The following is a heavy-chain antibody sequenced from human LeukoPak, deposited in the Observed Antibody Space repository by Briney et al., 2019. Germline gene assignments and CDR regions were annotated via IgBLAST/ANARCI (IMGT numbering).Heavy chain of an antibody. CDR1: GYTFTGYY. CDR2: INPNSGGT. V-gene: IGHV1-2*02. D-gene: IGHD3-22*01. Sequence: ASVKVSCKASGYTFTGYYMHWLRQAPGQGLEWVGWINPNSGGTNYAQKFQGRVTMTRDTSISTAYMELSRLRSDDTAVYYCARVSAYYYDSSGYYIDYWGQGTLVTVSS. CDR3: ARVSAYYYDSSGYYIDY. J-gene: IGHJ4*02.